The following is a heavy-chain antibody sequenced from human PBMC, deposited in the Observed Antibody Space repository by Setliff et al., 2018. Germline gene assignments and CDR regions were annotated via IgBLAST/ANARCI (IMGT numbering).Heavy chain of an antibody. Sequence: KPSETLSLTCTVSGGSISSGSYYWSWIRQPAGKGLEWIGRIYTSGSTNYNPSLKSRVTISVDTSKNQFSLKLSSVTAADTAVYYCARARYSNFLNWFDPWGQGTLVTV. CDR2: IYTSGST. CDR1: GGSISSGSYY. CDR3: ARARYSNFLNWFDP. J-gene: IGHJ5*02. D-gene: IGHD4-4*01. V-gene: IGHV4-61*02.